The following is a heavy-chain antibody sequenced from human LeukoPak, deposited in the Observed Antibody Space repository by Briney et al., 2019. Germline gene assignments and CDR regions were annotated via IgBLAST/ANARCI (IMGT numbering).Heavy chain of an antibody. V-gene: IGHV4-39*01. J-gene: IGHJ3*02. D-gene: IGHD5-12*01. CDR2: IYDSGGT. CDR3: ATHRRSGSGGSENAFEI. CDR1: GGSTSSSTYY. Sequence: PSETLSLTCTVSGGSTSSSTYYWDWIRQPPGKGLEWIGNIYDSGGTHYNPSLKSRVTISEDTSKNQFSLKFNSVTAADTAVYYCATHRRSGSGGSENAFEIWGQGTMVTVSS.